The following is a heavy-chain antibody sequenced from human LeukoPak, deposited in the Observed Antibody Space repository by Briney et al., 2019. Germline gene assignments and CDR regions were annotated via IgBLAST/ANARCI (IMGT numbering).Heavy chain of an antibody. Sequence: GGSLRLSCAASGFTFSSYSMNWVRQAPGKGLEWVSYISSRSSYIYYADSVKGRFTISRDNAKNSLYLQMNSLRAEDTAVYYCARELKDYYSMDVWGQGTTVTASS. J-gene: IGHJ6*02. V-gene: IGHV3-21*01. CDR1: GFTFSSYS. CDR3: ARELKDYYSMDV. CDR2: ISSRSSYI.